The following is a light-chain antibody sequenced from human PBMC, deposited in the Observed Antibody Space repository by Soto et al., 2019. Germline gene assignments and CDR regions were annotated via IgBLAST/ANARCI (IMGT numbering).Light chain of an antibody. J-gene: IGKJ5*01. CDR3: MQGTHWPIT. V-gene: IGKV2-30*02. CDR1: QSLVHSDGIAY. CDR2: KVS. Sequence: FVMTQSALSLPVTLGEPASISCRSNQSLVHSDGIAYFSWFQQRPGRSPRRXIYKVSNRDSGVPARFSGSGSGTDFALKISRVEAEDVGVYYCMQGTHWPITFGQGTRLEIK.